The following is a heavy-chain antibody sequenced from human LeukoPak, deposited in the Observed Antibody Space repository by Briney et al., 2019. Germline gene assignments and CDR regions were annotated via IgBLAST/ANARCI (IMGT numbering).Heavy chain of an antibody. CDR1: GGSISSDY. CDR3: ARGPYSSSWLFDS. D-gene: IGHD6-13*01. V-gene: IGHV4-59*01. J-gene: IGHJ4*02. CDR2: IYSSGST. Sequence: KPSETLSLTCTVSGGSISSDYWSWIRQPPGKGLEWIAYIYSSGSTNYNPSLKSRGTISVDTSKNQFSLKLSSVTPADTAVYYCARGPYSSSWLFDSWGQGTLVTVSS.